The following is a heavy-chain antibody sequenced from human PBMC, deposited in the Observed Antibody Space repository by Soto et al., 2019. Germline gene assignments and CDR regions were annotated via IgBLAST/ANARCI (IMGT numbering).Heavy chain of an antibody. CDR3: AREDDYGYRYINYGLDV. CDR2: ISFDGTKK. CDR1: GVTFNIYA. D-gene: IGHD4-17*01. Sequence: PVGSLRLSCAVSGVTFNIYALHWVRQAPGKGLEWVAVISFDGTKKYYSDSVKGRFTISRDNLKNTLYLQMNNLRVDDAALYFCAREDDYGYRYINYGLDVWGQGTTVTVSS. J-gene: IGHJ6*02. V-gene: IGHV3-30-3*01.